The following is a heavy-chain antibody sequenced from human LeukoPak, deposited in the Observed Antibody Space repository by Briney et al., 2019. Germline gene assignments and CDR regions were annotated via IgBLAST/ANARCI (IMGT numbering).Heavy chain of an antibody. V-gene: IGHV3-30*02. CDR1: GFTFSSYG. D-gene: IGHD6-13*01. CDR2: IRYDGSNK. CDR3: AKIIAAANRPTFDY. Sequence: GGSLRLSCAASGFTFSSYGMHWVRQAPGKGLEWVAFIRYDGSNKYYADSVKGRFTISRDNSKNTLYLQMNSLRAEDTAVYYCAKIIAAANRPTFDYWGQGTLVTVSS. J-gene: IGHJ4*02.